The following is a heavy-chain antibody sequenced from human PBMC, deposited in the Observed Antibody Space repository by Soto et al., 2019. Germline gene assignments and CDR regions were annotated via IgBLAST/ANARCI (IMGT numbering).Heavy chain of an antibody. J-gene: IGHJ4*02. CDR1: GFTFSSYA. CDR2: ISYDGSNK. V-gene: IGHV3-30-3*01. Sequence: QVQLVESGGGVVQPGRSLRLSCAASGFTFSSYAMHWVRQAPGKGLEWVAVISYDGSNKYYADSVKGRFTISRDNSKNTLYRQMTSMQAEDTAVYYCAGESPAAGITFDYWGQGTLVTVSS. D-gene: IGHD6-13*01. CDR3: AGESPAAGITFDY.